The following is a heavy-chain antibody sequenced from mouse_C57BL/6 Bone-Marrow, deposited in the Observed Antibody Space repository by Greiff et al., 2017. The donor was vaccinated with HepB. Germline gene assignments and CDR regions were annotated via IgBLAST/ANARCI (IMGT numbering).Heavy chain of an antibody. D-gene: IGHD2-4*01. J-gene: IGHJ3*01. V-gene: IGHV1-81*01. CDR3: ARDEAFYYDYEFAY. CDR1: GYTFTSYG. Sequence: QVQLKESGAELARPGASVKLSCKASGYTFTSYGISWVKQSTGQGLEWIGEIYPRSGNTYYNEKFKGKATLTADKSSSTAYMELRSLTSEDSAVYFCARDEAFYYDYEFAYWGQGTLVTVSA. CDR2: IYPRSGNT.